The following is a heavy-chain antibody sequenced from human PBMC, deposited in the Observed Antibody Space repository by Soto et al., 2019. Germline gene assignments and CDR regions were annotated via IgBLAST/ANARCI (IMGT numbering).Heavy chain of an antibody. Sequence: ASVKVSCKASGYTFTGYYMHWVRQAPGQGLEWMGWINPNSGGTNYAQKFQGWVTMTRDTSISTAYMELSRLSSDDTAVYYCARCSSSWTDAFDIWGQGTMVTVS. CDR3: ARCSSSWTDAFDI. V-gene: IGHV1-2*04. J-gene: IGHJ3*02. D-gene: IGHD6-13*01. CDR2: INPNSGGT. CDR1: GYTFTGYY.